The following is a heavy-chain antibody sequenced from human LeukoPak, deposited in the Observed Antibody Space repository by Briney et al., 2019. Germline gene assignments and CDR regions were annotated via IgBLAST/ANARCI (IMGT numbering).Heavy chain of an antibody. CDR2: ISWKSGSI. D-gene: IGHD4-23*01. V-gene: IGHV3-9*01. CDR1: GFRFDDYS. Sequence: PGRSLRLSCAASGFRFDDYSMHWVRQAPGEGLEGVSGISWKSGSIGYADSVKGRFTISRDNAKSSLYPQMNSLRPEDTALYYCAKDRTTVAIGAFDVWGQGTMVSVSS. CDR3: AKDRTTVAIGAFDV. J-gene: IGHJ3*01.